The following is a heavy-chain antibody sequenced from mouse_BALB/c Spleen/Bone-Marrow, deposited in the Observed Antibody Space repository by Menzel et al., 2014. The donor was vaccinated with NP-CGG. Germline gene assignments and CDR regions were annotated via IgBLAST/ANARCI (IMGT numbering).Heavy chain of an antibody. Sequence: VQLQQSGAELVKPGASVKLSCTASGFNIKDTYMHWVKQSPEQGLEWIGRVDPANGNTKYDPKFQGKATITADTSSNTAYLQLSSLTSEDTAVYYCARYRLGTYFDYWGQGTTLTVSS. D-gene: IGHD2-14*01. V-gene: IGHV14-3*02. CDR3: ARYRLGTYFDY. CDR2: VDPANGNT. CDR1: GFNIKDTY. J-gene: IGHJ2*01.